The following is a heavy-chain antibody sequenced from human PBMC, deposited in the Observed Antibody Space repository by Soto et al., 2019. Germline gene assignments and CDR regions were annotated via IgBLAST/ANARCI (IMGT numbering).Heavy chain of an antibody. CDR2: IYYSGST. D-gene: IGHD2-8*01. CDR3: ARRDIALMVYAIDY. Sequence: SETLSLTCTVSGGSISSNSYYWGWIRQPPGKGLEWIGSIYYSGSTYYNTSLKSRVTISVDTSKNQFSLKLSSVTAADTAVYYCARRDIALMVYAIDYWGQGTLVTVS. CDR1: GGSISSNSYY. V-gene: IGHV4-39*01. J-gene: IGHJ4*02.